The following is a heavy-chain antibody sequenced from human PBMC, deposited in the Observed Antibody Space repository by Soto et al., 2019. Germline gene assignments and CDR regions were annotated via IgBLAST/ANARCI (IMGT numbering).Heavy chain of an antibody. J-gene: IGHJ4*02. D-gene: IGHD3-9*01. Sequence: SETLSLTCTVSGGSISSTNYYWGWIRQPPGKGLEWIGSIYYSGNTYYNPSLKSRVTISVDTSKNQFSLKLSSVTAADTAVYYCATSLYYDVLTGYYNVWYFDSWGQGTLVTVSS. CDR1: GGSISSTNYY. V-gene: IGHV4-39*01. CDR2: IYYSGNT. CDR3: ATSLYYDVLTGYYNVWYFDS.